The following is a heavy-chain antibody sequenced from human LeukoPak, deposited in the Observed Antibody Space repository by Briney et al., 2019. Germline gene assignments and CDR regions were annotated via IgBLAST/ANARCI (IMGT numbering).Heavy chain of an antibody. CDR2: IYYSGST. CDR1: GGSISSGGYY. CDR3: ARDSYDYVWGSYRYFDY. J-gene: IGHJ4*02. Sequence: SETLSLTCTVSGGSISSGGYYWSWIRQHPGKGLEWVGYIYYSGSTYYNPSLKSRVTISVDTSKNQFSLKLSSVTAADTAVYYRARDSYDYVWGSYRYFDYWGQGTLVTVSS. V-gene: IGHV4-31*03. D-gene: IGHD3-16*02.